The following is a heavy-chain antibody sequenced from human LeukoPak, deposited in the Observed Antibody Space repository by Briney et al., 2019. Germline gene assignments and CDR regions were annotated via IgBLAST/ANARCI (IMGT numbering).Heavy chain of an antibody. CDR1: GFSLSSNTVA. D-gene: IGHD2-2*01. CDR3: AHRQASSNDY. CDR2: IYGNDDK. Sequence: NASGPTLVKPTQTLTLTCTFSGFSLSSNTVAVAWIRQPPGKALEWLALIYGNDDKRYSPSLKSRLTITKDTSKNQVVLTMANMDPVDTATYYCAHRQASSNDYWGQGTMVTVSS. V-gene: IGHV2-5*01. J-gene: IGHJ4*02.